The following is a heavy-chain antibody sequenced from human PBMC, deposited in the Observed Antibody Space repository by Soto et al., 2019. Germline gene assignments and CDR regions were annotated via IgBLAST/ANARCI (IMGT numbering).Heavy chain of an antibody. J-gene: IGHJ4*02. CDR1: GYTFTSYS. Sequence: GVSVKVSCKASGYTFTSYSMHWVCQAPGQRLEWMGWINAGNGNTKYSQKFQGRVTITRDTSASTAYMELSSLRSEDTAVYYCARDQGPTVLSRPRSYDYWGQGTLVTVSS. CDR3: ARDQGPTVLSRPRSYDY. D-gene: IGHD2-15*01. CDR2: INAGNGNT. V-gene: IGHV1-3*01.